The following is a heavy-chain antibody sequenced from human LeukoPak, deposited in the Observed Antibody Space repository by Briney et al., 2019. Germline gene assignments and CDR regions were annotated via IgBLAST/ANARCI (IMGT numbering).Heavy chain of an antibody. CDR1: GGSLSSYY. D-gene: IGHD6-19*01. V-gene: IGHV4-4*07. Sequence: SETLSLTCSVSGGSLSSYYWSWIRQPAGKGLEWIGRTYSSGSTNYNPSLKSRLTISLDTSKNQFSLKLSSVTAADTAVYYCARDASGWSGDYFDSWGQGILVTVSS. CDR3: ARDASGWSGDYFDS. CDR2: TYSSGST. J-gene: IGHJ4*02.